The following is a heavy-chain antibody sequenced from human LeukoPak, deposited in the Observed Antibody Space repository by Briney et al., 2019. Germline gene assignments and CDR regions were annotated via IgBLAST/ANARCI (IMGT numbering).Heavy chain of an antibody. Sequence: SGTLSLTCAVYGGSFSGYYWSWIRQPPGKGLEWIGEINHSGSTNYNPSLKSRVTMSVDTSENQFSLKLSSVTAADTAVYYCARATVDSSGYYYVFHFDYWGQGTLVTVSS. D-gene: IGHD3-22*01. CDR1: GGSFSGYY. CDR3: ARATVDSSGYYYVFHFDY. J-gene: IGHJ4*02. CDR2: INHSGST. V-gene: IGHV4-34*01.